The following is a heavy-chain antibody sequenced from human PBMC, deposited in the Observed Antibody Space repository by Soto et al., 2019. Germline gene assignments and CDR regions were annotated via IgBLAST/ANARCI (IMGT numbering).Heavy chain of an antibody. J-gene: IGHJ6*02. CDR2: IIPIFGTA. CDR3: ARYLKIPLIAAADYYYGMDV. CDR1: GGTFSSYA. V-gene: IGHV1-69*01. Sequence: QVQLVQSGAEVKKPGSSVKVSCKASGGTFSSYAISWVRQAPGQGREWMGGIIPIFGTANYAQKFQGRVTITADESTSTAYMELSSLRSEDTAVYYCARYLKIPLIAAADYYYGMDVWGQGTTVTVSS. D-gene: IGHD6-13*01.